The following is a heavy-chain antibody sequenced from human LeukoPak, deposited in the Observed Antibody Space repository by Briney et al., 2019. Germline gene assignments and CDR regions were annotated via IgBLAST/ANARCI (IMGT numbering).Heavy chain of an antibody. J-gene: IGHJ3*02. D-gene: IGHD6-19*01. CDR1: GFTFSSYW. CDR3: AKDVWLVTHDAFDI. CDR2: IKEDGSEK. Sequence: PGGSLRLSCAASGFTFSSYWMSWVRQAPGKGLEWVANIKEDGSEKYYVDSVKGRFTISRDNSKNTLYLQMNSLRAEDTAVYYCAKDVWLVTHDAFDIWGQGTMVTVSS. V-gene: IGHV3-7*01.